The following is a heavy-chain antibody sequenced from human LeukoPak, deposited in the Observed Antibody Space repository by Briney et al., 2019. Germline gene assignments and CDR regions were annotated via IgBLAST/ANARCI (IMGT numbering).Heavy chain of an antibody. D-gene: IGHD6-13*01. J-gene: IGHJ6*02. CDR3: ARSYSSSDHYYYYGMDV. Sequence: SETLSLTCTVSGGSISSYYWSWIRQPPGKGLEWIGYINYIRTTDYNPSLKSRVTISLDTSKNRFSLKLSSVTAADTAMYYCARSYSSSDHYYYYGMDVWGQGTTVTVSS. CDR1: GGSISSYY. V-gene: IGHV4-59*08. CDR2: INYIRTT.